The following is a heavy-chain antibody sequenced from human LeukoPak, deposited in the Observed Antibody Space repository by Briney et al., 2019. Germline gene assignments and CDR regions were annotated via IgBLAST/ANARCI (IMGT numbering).Heavy chain of an antibody. CDR3: ARGVGRGSYYDWYFDL. CDR1: GFTFSSYD. CDR2: IGIDGDP. V-gene: IGHV3-13*04. Sequence: GGSLRLSCAASGFTFSSYDMHWVRQPPGKGLEWVSGIGIDGDPYFPDSVKGRFTISRENAENSLYLQMNSLRAGDTAVYYCARGVGRGSYYDWYFDLWGRGTLVTVSS. D-gene: IGHD1-26*01. J-gene: IGHJ2*01.